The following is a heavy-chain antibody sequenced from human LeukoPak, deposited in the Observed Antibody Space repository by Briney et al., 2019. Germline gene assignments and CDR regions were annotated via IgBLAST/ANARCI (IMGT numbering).Heavy chain of an antibody. CDR1: GGSISSGSYY. CDR2: IYTSGST. Sequence: SQTLSLTCTVSGGSISSGSYYWSWIRQPAGKGLEWIGRIYTSGSTNYNPSLKSRVTISVDTSRNQFSLKLRAVTAADTAVYYCASKGGLYGDYLGYFDYWGQGTLVTVSS. J-gene: IGHJ4*02. D-gene: IGHD4-17*01. V-gene: IGHV4-61*02. CDR3: ASKGGLYGDYLGYFDY.